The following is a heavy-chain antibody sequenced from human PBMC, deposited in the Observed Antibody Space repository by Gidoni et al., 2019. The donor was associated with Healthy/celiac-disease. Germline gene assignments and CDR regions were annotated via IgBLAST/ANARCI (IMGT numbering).Heavy chain of an antibody. CDR3: ARLHGRAFDI. J-gene: IGHJ3*02. Sequence: NPSLKSRVTISVDTSKNQFSLKLSSVTAADTAVYYCARLHGRAFDIWGQGTMVTVSS. V-gene: IGHV4-39*01.